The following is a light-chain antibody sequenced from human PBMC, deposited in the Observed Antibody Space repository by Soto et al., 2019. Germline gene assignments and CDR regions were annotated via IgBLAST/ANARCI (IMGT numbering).Light chain of an antibody. J-gene: IGKJ2*01. CDR3: QQYGSSPPYT. Sequence: EIVLTQSPGTLSVSPGERATLSCRASQSVSSSYLAWYQQKPGQAPRLLIYGASNRATGIPDRFSGSGSGTDFTLTISRLEPEDFAVYYCQQYGSSPPYTFGQGTKLDIK. CDR2: GAS. CDR1: QSVSSSY. V-gene: IGKV3-20*01.